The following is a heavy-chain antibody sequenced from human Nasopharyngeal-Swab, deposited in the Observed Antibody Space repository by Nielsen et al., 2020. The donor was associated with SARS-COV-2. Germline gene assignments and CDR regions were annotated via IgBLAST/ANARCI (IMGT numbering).Heavy chain of an antibody. CDR1: GFSFSIYW. Sequence: GESLKISCAASGFSFSIYWMHWVRQPPGKGLVWVSGISSDESTTTNADSVKGRFTISRDNTKNTLYLQMNSLRAEDTAVYYCARDSPWQELDYWGQGTLVTVSS. V-gene: IGHV3-74*01. CDR3: ARDSPWQELDY. J-gene: IGHJ4*02. CDR2: ISSDESTT. D-gene: IGHD1-1*01.